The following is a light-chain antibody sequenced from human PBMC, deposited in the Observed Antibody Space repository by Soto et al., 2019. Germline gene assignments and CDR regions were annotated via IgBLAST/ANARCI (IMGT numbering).Light chain of an antibody. Sequence: SYELTQPPSLSVSPGQTASITCSGDKLGDKYVCWYQQKPGQSPVIVIYQDTKRPSGIPERFSASNSGDTATLTIRGTQAMDEADYYCQAWDRSTVVFGGGTKADRP. J-gene: IGLJ2*01. V-gene: IGLV3-1*01. CDR2: QDT. CDR3: QAWDRSTVV. CDR1: KLGDKY.